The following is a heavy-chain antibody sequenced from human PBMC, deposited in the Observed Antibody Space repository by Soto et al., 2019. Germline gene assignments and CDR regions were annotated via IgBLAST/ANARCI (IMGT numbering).Heavy chain of an antibody. CDR3: ARRRNIVVVVAAIEDAFDI. V-gene: IGHV5-51*01. CDR2: IYPGDSDT. D-gene: IGHD2-15*01. Sequence: GESLKISCKGSGYSFTSYWIGWVRQMPGKGLEWMGIIYPGDSDTRYSPSFQGQVTISADKSISTAYLQWSSLKASDTAMYYCARRRNIVVVVAAIEDAFDIWGQGTMVTVSS. CDR1: GYSFTSYW. J-gene: IGHJ3*02.